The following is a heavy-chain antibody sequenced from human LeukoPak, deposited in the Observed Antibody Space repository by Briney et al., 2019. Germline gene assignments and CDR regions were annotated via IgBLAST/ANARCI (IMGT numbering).Heavy chain of an antibody. CDR3: ARGGPLWRWGDYFDY. D-gene: IGHD3-16*01. Sequence: SETLSLTCTVSGGSISSYYWSWIRQPPGKGLECIGHVYYSGSTDYNPSLKSRLTISVDSSMNQFSLKLSSVTAADTAVYYCARGGPLWRWGDYFDYWGQGTLVTVS. V-gene: IGHV4-59*12. J-gene: IGHJ4*02. CDR2: VYYSGST. CDR1: GGSISSYY.